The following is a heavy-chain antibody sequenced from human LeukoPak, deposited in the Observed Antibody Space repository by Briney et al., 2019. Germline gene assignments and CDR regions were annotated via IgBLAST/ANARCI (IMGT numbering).Heavy chain of an antibody. CDR2: ISGSGDT. D-gene: IGHD3-10*01. J-gene: IGHJ4*02. CDR1: GCTIVGNA. Sequence: PGGTLTLSCAASGCTIVGNAVNWVRQPPGKGLEWVSTISGSGDTYYDDSVKGRFTISRDDSKSTLSLQMNSLRAEDTALYYCAKKYYYGSGTYIFYFDYWGQGTPVTVSS. V-gene: IGHV3-23*01. CDR3: AKKYYYGSGTYIFYFDY.